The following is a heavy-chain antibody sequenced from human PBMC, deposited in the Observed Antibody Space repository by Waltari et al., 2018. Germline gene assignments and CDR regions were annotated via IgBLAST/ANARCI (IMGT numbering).Heavy chain of an antibody. V-gene: IGHV5-51*03. D-gene: IGHD3-10*01. Sequence: EMQLVQSGAEVKQPGASLEISCKGSGYSFTSYSIGWLRPGPGKGLEWMGIIYPGDTDTRYSPSVQGQVTISADKSISTAYLQWSSLKASDTAMYYCARRPLWFGELFYDYWGQGTLVTVSS. CDR3: ARRPLWFGELFYDY. CDR1: GYSFTSYS. J-gene: IGHJ4*02. CDR2: IYPGDTDT.